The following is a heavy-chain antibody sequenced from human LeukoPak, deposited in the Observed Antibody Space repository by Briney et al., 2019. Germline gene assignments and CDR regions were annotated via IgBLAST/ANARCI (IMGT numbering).Heavy chain of an antibody. CDR1: GGTFSSYA. J-gene: IGHJ6*03. Sequence: GSSVKVSCKASGGTFSSYAISWVRQAPGQGLEWMGGIIPIFGTANYAQKFQGRVTMTRDTSTSTVYMELSSLRSDDTAVYYCARDRGPAGWYYYYYMDVWGKGTTVTISS. CDR2: IIPIFGTA. V-gene: IGHV1-69*05. D-gene: IGHD2-15*01. CDR3: ARDRGPAGWYYYYYMDV.